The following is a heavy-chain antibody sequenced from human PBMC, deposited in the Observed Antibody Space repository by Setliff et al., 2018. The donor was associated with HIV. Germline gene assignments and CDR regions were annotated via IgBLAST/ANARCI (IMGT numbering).Heavy chain of an antibody. V-gene: IGHV4-28*01. CDR2: INHNELT. Sequence: SETLSLTCVASGYSISSSNWWGWIRQPPGKGLEWIGYINHNELTYYNPSLKSRIIMSVDTSKKQLSLKLSSVTAVDTAVYFCARISNGFEPNAFDTWGLGTMVTVSS. CDR1: GYSISSSNW. D-gene: IGHD3-22*01. CDR3: ARISNGFEPNAFDT. J-gene: IGHJ3*02.